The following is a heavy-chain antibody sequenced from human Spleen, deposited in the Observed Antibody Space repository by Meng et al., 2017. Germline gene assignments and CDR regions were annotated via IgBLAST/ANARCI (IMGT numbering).Heavy chain of an antibody. CDR3: AKIAARRGDAFDI. Sequence: GESLKISCAASGFTFSNYAIHWVRQTPGKGLEWVAIISFDGSNKYYADSVKGRFTISRDNAKNSLYLQMNSLRAEDTALYYCAKIAARRGDAFDIWGQGTMVTVSS. J-gene: IGHJ3*02. D-gene: IGHD6-6*01. CDR1: GFTFSNYA. CDR2: ISFDGSNK. V-gene: IGHV3-30*04.